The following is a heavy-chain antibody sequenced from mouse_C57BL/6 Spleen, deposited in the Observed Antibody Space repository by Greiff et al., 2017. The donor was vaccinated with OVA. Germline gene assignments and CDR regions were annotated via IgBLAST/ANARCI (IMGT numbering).Heavy chain of an antibody. Sequence: VQLQQPGAELVKPGASVKLSCKASGYTFTSYWMQWVKQRPGRGLEWIGSIDPNSGGTKYNEKFKSKATLTVDKPSSTAYMLLSSLTSEDSAVYYGARSGYYYYYYFDYWGQGTTLTVSS. D-gene: IGHD1-1*01. CDR1: GYTFTSYW. CDR3: ARSGYYYYYYFDY. J-gene: IGHJ2*01. V-gene: IGHV1-72*01. CDR2: IDPNSGGT.